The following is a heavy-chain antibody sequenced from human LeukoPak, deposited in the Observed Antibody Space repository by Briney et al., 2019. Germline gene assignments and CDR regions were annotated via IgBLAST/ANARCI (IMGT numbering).Heavy chain of an antibody. J-gene: IGHJ4*02. V-gene: IGHV4-34*01. D-gene: IGHD3-3*01. CDR1: GGSFSGYY. Sequence: PSETLSLTCAVYGGSFSGYYWSWIRQPPGKGLEWIGEINHSGSTNYNPSLKSRVTISVDTSKNQFSLKLSSVTAADTAVYYCARRSDYDFWSGYPYYFDYWGQGTLVTVSS. CDR3: ARRSDYDFWSGYPYYFDY. CDR2: INHSGST.